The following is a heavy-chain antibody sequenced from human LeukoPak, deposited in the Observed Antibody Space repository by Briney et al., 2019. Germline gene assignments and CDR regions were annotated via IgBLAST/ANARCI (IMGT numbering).Heavy chain of an antibody. CDR3: ARFDSSSWYFDY. Sequence: GGSLRLSCAASGFTFNDYWMDWVRQAPGKGLEWVATMRKDGNKKYYVDSVKGRFTISRDNAKNSLYLQMNSLRAEDTAVYYCARFDSSSWYFDYWGQGTLVTVSS. V-gene: IGHV3-7*01. CDR2: MRKDGNKK. J-gene: IGHJ4*02. CDR1: GFTFNDYW. D-gene: IGHD6-13*01.